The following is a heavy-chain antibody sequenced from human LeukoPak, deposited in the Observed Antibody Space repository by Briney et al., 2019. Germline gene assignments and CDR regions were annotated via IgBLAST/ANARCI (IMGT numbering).Heavy chain of an antibody. CDR2: IYSGGST. D-gene: IGHD3-3*01. CDR3: ASDLHGFGYYFDY. CDR1: GFTVSSNY. Sequence: SGGSLRLSCAASGFTVSSNYMSWVRQAPGKGLEWVSVIYSGGSTYYADSVKGRFTISRDNSKNTLYLQMNSLRAEDTAVYYCASDLHGFGYYFDYWGQGTLVTVSS. V-gene: IGHV3-66*01. J-gene: IGHJ4*02.